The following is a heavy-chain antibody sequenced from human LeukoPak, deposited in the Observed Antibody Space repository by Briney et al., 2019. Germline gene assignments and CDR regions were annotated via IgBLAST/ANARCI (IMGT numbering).Heavy chain of an antibody. CDR3: TRYSSSDNWFDP. Sequence: GGSLRLSCAASGFTFSGSAMHWVRQASGKGLEWVGRIRNKANSYATAYTASVKGRFTISRDDSKNTAYLQMNSLKTEDTAVCYCTRYSSSDNWFDPWGQGTLVTVSS. V-gene: IGHV3-73*01. CDR1: GFTFSGSA. J-gene: IGHJ5*02. D-gene: IGHD6-6*01. CDR2: IRNKANSYAT.